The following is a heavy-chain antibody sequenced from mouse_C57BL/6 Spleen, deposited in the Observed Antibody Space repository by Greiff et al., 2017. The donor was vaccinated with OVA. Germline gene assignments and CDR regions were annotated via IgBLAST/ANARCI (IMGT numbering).Heavy chain of an antibody. V-gene: IGHV1-5*01. D-gene: IGHD1-1*01. Sequence: VQLQQSGTVLARPGASVKMSCKTSGYTFTSYWMHWVKQRPGQGLEWIGAIYPGNSDTSYNQKFKGKAKLTAVTSASTAYMELSSLTNEDSAVYYCTRGDLYYGSSNWYFDVWGTGTTVTVSS. J-gene: IGHJ1*03. CDR1: GYTFTSYW. CDR2: IYPGNSDT. CDR3: TRGDLYYGSSNWYFDV.